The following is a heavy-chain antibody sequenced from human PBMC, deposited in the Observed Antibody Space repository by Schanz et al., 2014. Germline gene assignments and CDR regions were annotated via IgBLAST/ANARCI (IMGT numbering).Heavy chain of an antibody. CDR2: ISARGEVS. CDR1: GFTFSTSA. J-gene: IGHJ5*01. CDR3: AKWEDIVPEPEPMRGWFDS. D-gene: IGHD2-8*01. Sequence: VQLLQSGGALVQPGGSLRLSCSASGFTFSTSAMTWVRQAPGKGLEWVSVISARGEVSKYSDSVKGRFIVSRDNSRATLFLQMDSLRAADTAFYYCAKWEDIVPEPEPMRGWFDSWGQGILVTVSS. V-gene: IGHV3-23*01.